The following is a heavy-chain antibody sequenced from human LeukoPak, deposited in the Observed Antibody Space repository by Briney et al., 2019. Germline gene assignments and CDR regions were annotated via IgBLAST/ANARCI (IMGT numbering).Heavy chain of an antibody. V-gene: IGHV4-39*07. J-gene: IGHJ5*02. CDR3: ARKGGDSSGYYRSIEFDP. D-gene: IGHD3-22*01. CDR1: GGSISSSSYY. Sequence: SETLSLTCTVSGGSISSSSYYWGWIRQPPGKGLEWIGSIYYSGSTYYNPSLKSRVTISVDTSKNQFSLKLSSVTAADTAVYYCARKGGDSSGYYRSIEFDPWGQGTLVTVSS. CDR2: IYYSGST.